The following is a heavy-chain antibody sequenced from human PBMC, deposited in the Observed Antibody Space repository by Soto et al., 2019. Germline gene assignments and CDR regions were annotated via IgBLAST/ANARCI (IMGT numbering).Heavy chain of an antibody. Sequence: PGGSLRLSCAASGFTFSSYSMNWVRQAPGKGLEWVSSISSSSSYIYYADSVKGRFTISRDNAKNSLYLQMNSLRAEDTAVYYCARSIAVAVAFDIWGQGTMVTVSS. CDR2: ISSSSSYI. V-gene: IGHV3-21*01. D-gene: IGHD6-19*01. J-gene: IGHJ3*02. CDR1: GFTFSSYS. CDR3: ARSIAVAVAFDI.